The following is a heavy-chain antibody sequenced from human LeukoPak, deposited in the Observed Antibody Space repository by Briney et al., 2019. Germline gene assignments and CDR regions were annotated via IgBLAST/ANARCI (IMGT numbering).Heavy chain of an antibody. D-gene: IGHD3-22*01. CDR3: ARETYYYDSGDNYFDY. J-gene: IGHJ4*02. CDR2: IYYSGST. Sequence: PSETLPLTCTVSGGSISSYYWSWIRQPPGKGLEWIGYIYYSGSTNYNPSLKSRVTISVDTSKNQFSLKLSSVTAADTAVYYCARETYYYDSGDNYFDYWGQGTLVTVSS. V-gene: IGHV4-59*01. CDR1: GGSISSYY.